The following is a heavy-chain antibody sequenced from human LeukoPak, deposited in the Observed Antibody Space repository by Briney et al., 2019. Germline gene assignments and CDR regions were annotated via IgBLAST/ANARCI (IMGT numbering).Heavy chain of an antibody. Sequence: GGSLRLSCAASGFTFSSYAMSWVRQAPGKGLEWVSAISGSGGSTYYADSVKGRFTISRDNSKNTLYLQMNSLRAEDTAVYYCAKDPDIVVVVAAWYNWFDPWGQGTLVTVSP. D-gene: IGHD2-15*01. CDR2: ISGSGGST. V-gene: IGHV3-23*01. CDR3: AKDPDIVVVVAAWYNWFDP. CDR1: GFTFSSYA. J-gene: IGHJ5*02.